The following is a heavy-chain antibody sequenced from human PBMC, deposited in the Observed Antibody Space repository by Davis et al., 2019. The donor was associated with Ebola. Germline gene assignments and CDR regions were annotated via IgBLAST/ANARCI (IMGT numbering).Heavy chain of an antibody. CDR1: GYTFTSYG. CDR3: ARVMGWGSYPSNNYFDY. J-gene: IGHJ4*02. Sequence: ASVKVSCKASGYTFTSYGISWVRQAPGQGLEWMGWISAYNGNTNYAQKLQGRVTMTTDTSTSTAYMELRSLRSDDTAVYYCARVMGWGSYPSNNYFDYWGQGTLVTVSS. D-gene: IGHD3-16*02. V-gene: IGHV1-18*01. CDR2: ISAYNGNT.